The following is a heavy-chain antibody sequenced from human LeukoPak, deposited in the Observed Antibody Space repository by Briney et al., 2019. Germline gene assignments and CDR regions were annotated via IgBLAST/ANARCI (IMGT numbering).Heavy chain of an antibody. D-gene: IGHD6-19*01. V-gene: IGHV1-2*02. CDR2: INLNTAGT. CDR1: GYTFTGYH. CDR3: AIEPAGSGHPWDV. J-gene: IGHJ3*01. Sequence: GASVKVSCKASGYTFTGYHIHWVRQAPGQGLEWMSSINLNTAGTEYPQKFQGRVTVTRDTPVTTAYMELSTLRYDDTATYYCAIEPAGSGHPWDVWGQGTVVTVSS.